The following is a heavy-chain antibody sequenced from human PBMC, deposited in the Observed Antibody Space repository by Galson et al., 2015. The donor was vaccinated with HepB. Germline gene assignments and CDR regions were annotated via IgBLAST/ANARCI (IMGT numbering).Heavy chain of an antibody. D-gene: IGHD6-13*01. V-gene: IGHV3-23*01. CDR1: GFTFSSYA. Sequence: SLRLSCATSGFTFSSYAMTWVRQAPGKGLEWVSAISAGGGSTYYADSVKGRFTISRDNSKNTLYLQMNSLRAEDTAVYYCAKDSEYSSGWYYFDSWGQGTLVAISS. CDR3: AKDSEYSSGWYYFDS. CDR2: ISAGGGST. J-gene: IGHJ4*02.